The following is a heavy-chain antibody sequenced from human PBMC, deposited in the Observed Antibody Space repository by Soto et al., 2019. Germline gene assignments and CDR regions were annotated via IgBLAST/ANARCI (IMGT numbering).Heavy chain of an antibody. J-gene: IGHJ6*02. V-gene: IGHV1-2*02. CDR1: GYTFTGYY. D-gene: IGHD3-3*01. CDR2: INPNSGGT. CDR3: ARDIVGLGYDFWSRSIPHYGMDV. Sequence: ASVKVSCKASGYTFTGYYMHWVRQAPGQGLEWMGWINPNSGGTNYAQKFQGRVTMTRDTSISTAYMELSRLRSDDTAVYYCARDIVGLGYDFWSRSIPHYGMDVCGQGPTVTVSS.